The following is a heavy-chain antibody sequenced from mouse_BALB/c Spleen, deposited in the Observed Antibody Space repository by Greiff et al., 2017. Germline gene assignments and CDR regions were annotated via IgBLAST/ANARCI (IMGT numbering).Heavy chain of an antibody. CDR2: ISSGGSYT. J-gene: IGHJ3*01. V-gene: IGHV5-9-4*01. CDR1: GFTFSSYA. Sequence: EVKLVESGGGLVKPGGSLKLSCAASGFTFSSYAMSWVRQSPGKRLEWVAEISSGGSYTYYPDTVTGRFTISRDNAKNTPYLEMSSLRSEDTAMDYCARGGNLFAYWGQGTLVTVSA. D-gene: IGHD2-1*01. CDR3: ARGGNLFAY.